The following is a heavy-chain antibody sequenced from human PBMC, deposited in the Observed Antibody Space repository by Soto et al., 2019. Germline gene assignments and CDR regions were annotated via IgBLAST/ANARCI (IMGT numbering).Heavy chain of an antibody. CDR1: GFTFSSYA. J-gene: IGHJ5*02. CDR3: AKERGRHPRGYWFDP. CDR2: ISGSGGST. Sequence: GGSLRLSCAASGFTFSSYAMSXVRQAPGKGLEWVSAISGSGGSTYYADSVKGRFTISRDNSKNTLYLQMNSLRAEDTAVYYCAKERGRHPRGYWFDPWGQGTLVTVSS. D-gene: IGHD2-15*01. V-gene: IGHV3-23*01.